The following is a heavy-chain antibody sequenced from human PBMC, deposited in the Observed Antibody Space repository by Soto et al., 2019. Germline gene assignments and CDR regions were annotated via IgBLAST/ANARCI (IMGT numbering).Heavy chain of an antibody. V-gene: IGHV3-9*01. CDR1: GFAFDDYA. Sequence: PRGSLRLSCAASGFAFDDYAMHWVRQAPGKGLEWVSGISFDSGSIGYAGSVRGRFTISRDDARNSLYLHMNSLRAEDTALYYCVKDIEENQLLYDGFDIWGQGTMVTVSS. CDR2: ISFDSGSI. D-gene: IGHD2-2*01. CDR3: VKDIEENQLLYDGFDI. J-gene: IGHJ3*02.